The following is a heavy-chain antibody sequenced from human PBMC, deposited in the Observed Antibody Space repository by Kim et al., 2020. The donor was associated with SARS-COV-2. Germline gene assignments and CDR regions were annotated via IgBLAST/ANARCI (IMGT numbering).Heavy chain of an antibody. CDR3: ARGLYYYDSSGYAFDY. Sequence: SETLSLTCAVYGGSFSGYYWSWIRQPPGKGLEWIGEINHSGSTNYNPSLKSRVTISVDTSKNQFSLKLSSVTAADTAVYYCARGLYYYDSSGYAFDYWGQGTLVTVSS. CDR2: INHSGST. J-gene: IGHJ4*02. CDR1: GGSFSGYY. D-gene: IGHD3-22*01. V-gene: IGHV4-34*01.